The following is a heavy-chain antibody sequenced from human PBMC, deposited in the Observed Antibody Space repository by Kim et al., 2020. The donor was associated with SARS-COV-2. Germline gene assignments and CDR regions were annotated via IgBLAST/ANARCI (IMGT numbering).Heavy chain of an antibody. CDR2: IYYSGST. D-gene: IGHD3-10*01. Sequence: SETLSLTCTVSGGSVSSGSYYWSWIRQPPGKGLEWIGYIYYSGSTNYNPSLESRVTISVDTSKNQFSLKLSSVTAADTAVYYCARDAPLLWFGETGGGMDVWGQGTTVTVSS. V-gene: IGHV4-61*01. J-gene: IGHJ6*02. CDR3: ARDAPLLWFGETGGGMDV. CDR1: GGSVSSGSYY.